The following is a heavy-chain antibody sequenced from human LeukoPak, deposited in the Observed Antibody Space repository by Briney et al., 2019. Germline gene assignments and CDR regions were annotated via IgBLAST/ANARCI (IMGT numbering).Heavy chain of an antibody. J-gene: IGHJ4*02. D-gene: IGHD3-10*01. CDR3: ARQGSGSYYNQDY. CDR1: GGSFSTYY. V-gene: IGHV4-34*01. CDR2: IYHSGST. Sequence: PSETLSLTCAVYGGSFSTYYWSWIRQPPGMGLEWIGEIYHSGSTKYNPSLKSRVIVSVDTSQNQFSLKLSSVTAADTAVYYCARQGSGSYYNQDYWGQGILVTVTS.